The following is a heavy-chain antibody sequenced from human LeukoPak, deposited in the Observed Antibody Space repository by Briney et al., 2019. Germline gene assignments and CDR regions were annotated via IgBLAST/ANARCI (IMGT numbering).Heavy chain of an antibody. CDR2: IYYTGTT. Sequence: SETLSFTCTVSGAPVSGESYSWGWIRQPPGKGLEWIGNIYYTGTTYYHPSLNSRVTISVDTSKSQFFLNLNSVTAADTAVYYCARSNWNHDATLNWFDPWAQGTLVTVSS. V-gene: IGHV4-39*07. D-gene: IGHD1-14*01. J-gene: IGHJ5*02. CDR3: ARSNWNHDATLNWFDP. CDR1: GAPVSGESYS.